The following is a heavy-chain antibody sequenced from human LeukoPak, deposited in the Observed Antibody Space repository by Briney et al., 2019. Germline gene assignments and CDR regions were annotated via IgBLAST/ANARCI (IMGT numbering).Heavy chain of an antibody. D-gene: IGHD1-26*01. CDR2: INHSGST. CDR3: ARDLLVGATRYYYMDV. V-gene: IGHV4-34*01. CDR1: GGSFSGYY. J-gene: IGHJ6*03. Sequence: SETLSLTCAVYGGSFSGYYWSWIRQPPGKGLEWIGEINHSGSTNYNPSLKSRVTISVDTSKNQFSLKLSSVTAADTAVYYCARDLLVGATRYYYMDVWGKGTTVTVSS.